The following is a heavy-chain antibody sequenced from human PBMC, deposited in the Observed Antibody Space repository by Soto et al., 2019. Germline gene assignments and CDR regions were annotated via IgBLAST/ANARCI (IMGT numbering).Heavy chain of an antibody. CDR3: AGGEYYYDSSGYPIDS. J-gene: IGHJ4*02. V-gene: IGHV1-69*12. D-gene: IGHD3-22*01. Sequence: QVQLVQSGAEVKKPGSSVKVSCKASGGTFSSYAISWVRQAPGQGLEWMGGIIPIFGTANYAQKFQGRVTITADESKSTAYMELSSLRSEDTAVYYCAGGEYYYDSSGYPIDSWGQGTLVTVSS. CDR1: GGTFSSYA. CDR2: IIPIFGTA.